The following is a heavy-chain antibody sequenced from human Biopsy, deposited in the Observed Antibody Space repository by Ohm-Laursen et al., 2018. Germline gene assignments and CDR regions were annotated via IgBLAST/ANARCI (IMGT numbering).Heavy chain of an antibody. Sequence: APVKVSCKASGYTFTGQYLHWVRQVPGQGLEWMGWINPHSGTTKFAQDFQGRVTMTRNTSITTAYMELRRLRSDDTAVYYCAKGQDLRGGAEYFQHWGQGALVTVSS. CDR3: AKGQDLRGGAEYFQH. CDR2: INPHSGTT. D-gene: IGHD2-15*01. V-gene: IGHV1-2*02. J-gene: IGHJ1*01. CDR1: GYTFTGQY.